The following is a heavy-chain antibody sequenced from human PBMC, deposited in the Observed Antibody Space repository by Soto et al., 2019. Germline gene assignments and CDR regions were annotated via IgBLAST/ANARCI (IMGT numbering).Heavy chain of an antibody. J-gene: IGHJ4*02. V-gene: IGHV4-39*01. Sequence: SETLSLTCTVSGGSISSSSYYWGWIRQPPGKGLEWIGSIYYSGSTYYNPSLKSRVTISVDTSKNQFSLKLSSVTAADTAVYYCARLEYDYIWGSYGPDYWGQGTLVTVSS. CDR3: ARLEYDYIWGSYGPDY. CDR1: GGSISSSSYY. D-gene: IGHD3-16*01. CDR2: IYYSGST.